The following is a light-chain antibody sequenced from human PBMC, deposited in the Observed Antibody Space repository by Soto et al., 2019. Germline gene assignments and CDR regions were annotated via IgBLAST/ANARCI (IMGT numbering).Light chain of an antibody. CDR1: LSVSSS. V-gene: IGKV3-15*01. Sequence: DTLMTQSPDTLSASPGEGATLSCRASLSVSSSLAWYQQKPGQAPRLLIYGTSTRATGIPARFSGSGSGTEFTPTISRLQSEDFAVYYCQQYNKWPATFGQGTKVEIK. J-gene: IGKJ1*01. CDR3: QQYNKWPAT. CDR2: GTS.